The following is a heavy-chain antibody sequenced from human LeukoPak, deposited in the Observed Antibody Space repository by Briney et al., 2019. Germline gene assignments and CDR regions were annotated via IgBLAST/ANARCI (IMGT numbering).Heavy chain of an antibody. J-gene: IGHJ4*02. CDR3: ARDVNSMVRGVIDY. Sequence: GGSLRLSCAASGFTFSSYSMNWVRQAPGKGLEWVSSISSSSSYIYYADSVKGRSTISRDNAKNSLYLQMNSLRAEDTAVYYCARDVNSMVRGVIDYWGQGTLVTVSS. V-gene: IGHV3-21*01. D-gene: IGHD3-10*01. CDR2: ISSSSSYI. CDR1: GFTFSSYS.